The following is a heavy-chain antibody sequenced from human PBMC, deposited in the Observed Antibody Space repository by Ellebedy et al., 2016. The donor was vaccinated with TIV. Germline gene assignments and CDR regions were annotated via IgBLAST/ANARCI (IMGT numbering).Heavy chain of an antibody. CDR1: GFTFSSYA. CDR3: AKEGPVVAAPRPYFDY. D-gene: IGHD2-15*01. V-gene: IGHV3-23*01. J-gene: IGHJ4*02. Sequence: GESLKISCAASGFTFSSYAMSWVRQAPGKGLEWVSAISGSGGSIYYADSVKGRFTISRDNSKNTLYLQMNSLRAEDTAVYYCAKEGPVVAAPRPYFDYWGQGTLVTVSS. CDR2: ISGSGGSI.